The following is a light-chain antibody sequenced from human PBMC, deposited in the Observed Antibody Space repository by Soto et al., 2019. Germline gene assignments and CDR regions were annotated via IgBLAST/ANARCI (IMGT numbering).Light chain of an antibody. Sequence: QSAPTQPASVSGSPGQSVTISCSGTSSDIGGYNFVSWYQHHPGEAPKLMIYNVSHRPSGVSNRFSGSKSGSTASLTISGLQAEDEADYYCVSYTTSSTVVFGGGTKLTVL. V-gene: IGLV2-14*03. CDR1: SSDIGGYNF. J-gene: IGLJ3*02. CDR3: VSYTTSSTVV. CDR2: NVS.